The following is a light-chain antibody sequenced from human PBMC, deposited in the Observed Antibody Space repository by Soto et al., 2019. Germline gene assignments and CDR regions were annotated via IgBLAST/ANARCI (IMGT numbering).Light chain of an antibody. V-gene: IGKV3-15*01. CDR2: GLS. CDR1: QRITT. Sequence: EIVMTQSPATLSLSPGERATLSCRASQRITTVAWYQQKPGQAPRLLIYGLSIRAPGVPARFSVSGSGTEFTITIRSLQSEDFAVDFCQQYYDWPTFGQGTRVEVK. J-gene: IGKJ1*01. CDR3: QQYYDWPT.